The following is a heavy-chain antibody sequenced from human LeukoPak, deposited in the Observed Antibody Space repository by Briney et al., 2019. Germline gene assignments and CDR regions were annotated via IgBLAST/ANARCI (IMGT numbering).Heavy chain of an antibody. CDR2: IYTSGST. V-gene: IGHV4-61*09. Sequence: SETLSLTCTVSGGSISSGRYYWSWIRQPAGKGLEWIGHIYTSGSTNYIPSLKSRVTISVDTSKNQFSLKLSSVTAADTAVYYCAREFHYWGQGTLVTVSS. J-gene: IGHJ4*02. CDR1: GGSISSGRYY. CDR3: AREFHY.